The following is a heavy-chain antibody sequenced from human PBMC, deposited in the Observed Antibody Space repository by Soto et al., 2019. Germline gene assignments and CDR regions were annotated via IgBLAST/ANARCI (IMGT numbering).Heavy chain of an antibody. CDR1: GYSFTTYW. CDR3: ARLPTEKGWLDP. J-gene: IGHJ5*02. V-gene: IGHV5-51*01. Sequence: XDSLTISCKGSGYSFTTYWIALVRQMPGKGLEWMGIIYPGDSDTRYSPSSQGQVTISADKSITTAYLQWSSLKASDTAMYYCARLPTEKGWLDPWGQGTLVTVSS. CDR2: IYPGDSDT.